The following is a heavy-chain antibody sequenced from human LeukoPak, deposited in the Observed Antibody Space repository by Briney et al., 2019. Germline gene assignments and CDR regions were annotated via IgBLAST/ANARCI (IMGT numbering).Heavy chain of an antibody. D-gene: IGHD6-6*01. Sequence: PGGSLRLSCAASGFTFSSYEMNWFRQTPGKGLEWVAKIRGDGGEKDHVASVKGRFTISRDNAKNSLYLQMNSLRVEDTAIYYCARGGAARPDFWGQGTLVTVSS. CDR1: GFTFSSYE. CDR2: IRGDGGEK. J-gene: IGHJ4*02. V-gene: IGHV3-7*01. CDR3: ARGGAARPDF.